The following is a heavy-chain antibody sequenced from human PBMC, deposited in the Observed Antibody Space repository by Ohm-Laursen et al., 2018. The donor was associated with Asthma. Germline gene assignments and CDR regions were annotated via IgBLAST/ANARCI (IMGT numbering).Heavy chain of an antibody. D-gene: IGHD6-19*01. CDR3: ARVDSSGWYLFNY. Sequence: SLRLSCSASGFTFDDYAMNWVRQAPGKGLEWVSGISWNSGSIVYADSVKGRFTISRDNAKNSLYLQMNSLRAEDTAVYYCARVDSSGWYLFNYWGQGTLVTVSS. V-gene: IGHV3-9*01. CDR1: GFTFDDYA. CDR2: ISWNSGSI. J-gene: IGHJ4*02.